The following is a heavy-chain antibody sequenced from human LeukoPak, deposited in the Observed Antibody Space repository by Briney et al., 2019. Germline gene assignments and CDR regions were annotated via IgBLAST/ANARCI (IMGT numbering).Heavy chain of an antibody. CDR2: ISLGNT. Sequence: SETLSLTCSLSGDTLSTYYWNWIRQTPGRGLEWIGHISLGNTEYNPSLKSRVAISVDTSKNEFYLRLTSVTAADTALYFCARDKRHSYGKYFDPWSQGTLVSVSS. CDR3: ARDKRHSYGKYFDP. CDR1: GDTLSTYY. D-gene: IGHD5-18*01. V-gene: IGHV4-59*12. J-gene: IGHJ4*02.